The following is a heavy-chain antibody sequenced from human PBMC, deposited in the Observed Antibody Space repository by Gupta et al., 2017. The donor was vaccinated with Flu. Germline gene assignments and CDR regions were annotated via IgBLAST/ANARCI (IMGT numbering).Heavy chain of an antibody. D-gene: IGHD6-19*01. CDR2: INPNSGGT. CDR1: GYTFTGYY. CDR3: ARVFSRYSSGWYLGY. J-gene: IGHJ4*02. V-gene: IGHV1-2*02. Sequence: QVQLVQSGAEVKKPGASVKVSCKASGYTFTGYYMPWVRQAPGQGLEWMGWINPNSGGTNYAQKFQGRVTMTRDTSISTAYMELSRLRSDDTAVYYCARVFSRYSSGWYLGYWGQGTLVTVSS.